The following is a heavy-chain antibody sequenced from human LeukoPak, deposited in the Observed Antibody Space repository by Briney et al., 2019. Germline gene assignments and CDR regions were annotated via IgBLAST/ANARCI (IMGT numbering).Heavy chain of an antibody. Sequence: PSETLSLTCTVSGGSISSYYWSWIRQPPGKGLEWIGYIYYSGSTNYNPSPKSRVTISVDTSKNQFSLKLSSVTAADTAVYYCARNRALYCSSTSCWYNWFDPWGQGTLVTVSS. CDR2: IYYSGST. CDR3: ARNRALYCSSTSCWYNWFDP. D-gene: IGHD2-2*01. J-gene: IGHJ5*02. CDR1: GGSISSYY. V-gene: IGHV4-59*01.